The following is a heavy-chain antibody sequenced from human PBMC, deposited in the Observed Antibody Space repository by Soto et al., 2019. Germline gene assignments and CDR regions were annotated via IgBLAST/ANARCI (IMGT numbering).Heavy chain of an antibody. CDR1: AYTSTDYY. J-gene: IGHJ6*02. Sequence: ASVQVSCKAAAYTSTDYYMNWLRQAPLEGVEWMGGINHNSGDTSFAPKVQGRVTMTRDTSITTAYMELSRLRSDDTAVYYCARDWYYYDSSGYSKPVWYDYYGIDVWGQGTTVTVSS. CDR2: INHNSGDT. V-gene: IGHV1-2*02. CDR3: ARDWYYYDSSGYSKPVWYDYYGIDV. D-gene: IGHD3-22*01.